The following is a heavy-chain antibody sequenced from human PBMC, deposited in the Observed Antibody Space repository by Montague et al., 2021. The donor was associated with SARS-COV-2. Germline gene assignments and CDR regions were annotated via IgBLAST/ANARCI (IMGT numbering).Heavy chain of an antibody. CDR1: GDXVSSNSAT. CDR2: TYYRSKWYN. CDR3: TSGREGNYNVMDV. D-gene: IGHD1-1*01. V-gene: IGHV6-1*01. J-gene: IGHJ6*02. Sequence: CAISGDXVSSNSATWNWVRQSPSRGLEWLGRTYYRSKWYNDYAVXVRGRVTINPDTSKNQSSLQLNSVTPEDTAIYYCTSGREGNYNVMDVWGQGTTVTVSS.